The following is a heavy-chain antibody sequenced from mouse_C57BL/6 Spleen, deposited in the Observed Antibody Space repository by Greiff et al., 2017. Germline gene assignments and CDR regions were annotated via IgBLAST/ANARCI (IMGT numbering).Heavy chain of an antibody. CDR1: GYTFTSYW. CDR3: TRGVTAMITTWFAY. D-gene: IGHD2-4*01. CDR2: IYPGNSDT. Sequence: VQLQQSGTVLARPGASVKMSCKTSGYTFTSYWMHWVKQRPGQGLEWIGAIYPGNSDTSYNQKFKGKAKLTAVTSASTAYMERSSLTNEDSAVYYCTRGVTAMITTWFAYWGQGTLVTVSA. V-gene: IGHV1-5*01. J-gene: IGHJ3*01.